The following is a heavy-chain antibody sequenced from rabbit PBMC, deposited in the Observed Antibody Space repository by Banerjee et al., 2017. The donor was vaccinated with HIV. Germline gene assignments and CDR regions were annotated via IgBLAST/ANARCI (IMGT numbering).Heavy chain of an antibody. CDR2: IDTNSDST. D-gene: IGHD4-2*01. Sequence: QQQLVESGGGLVKPEGSLTLTCKASGFDLSRYYYMCWVRQAPGKGLELIACIDTNSDSTYYASWAKGRFTGSKTSSTTVTLQMTSLTASDTATYFCAKWGGGYAGFTLWGPGTLVTV. J-gene: IGHJ4*01. CDR1: GFDLSRYYY. V-gene: IGHV1S45*01. CDR3: AKWGGGYAGFTL.